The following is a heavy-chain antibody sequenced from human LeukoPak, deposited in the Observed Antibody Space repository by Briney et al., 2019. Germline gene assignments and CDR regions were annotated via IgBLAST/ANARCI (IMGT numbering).Heavy chain of an antibody. CDR3: ARGAKMYYDYVWGSSQPRLDY. V-gene: IGHV4-34*01. Sequence: PSETLSLTCAVYGGSFSGYYWSWTRQPPGKGLEWIGEINRSGSTNYNPSLKSRVTISVDTSKNQFSLKLSSVTAADTAVYYCARGAKMYYDYVWGSSQPRLDYWGQGTLVTVSS. J-gene: IGHJ4*02. CDR1: GGSFSGYY. D-gene: IGHD3-16*01. CDR2: INRSGST.